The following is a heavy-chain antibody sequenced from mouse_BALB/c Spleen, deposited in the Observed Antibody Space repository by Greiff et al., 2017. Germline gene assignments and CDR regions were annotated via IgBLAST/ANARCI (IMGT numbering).Heavy chain of an antibody. Sequence: EVKLMESGPGLVKPSQSLSLTCTVTGYSITSDYAWNWIRQFPGNKLEWMGYISYSGSTSYNPSLKSRISITRDTSKNQFFLQLNSVTTEDTATYYCAREGIYYDYDGAWFAYWGQGTLVTVSA. V-gene: IGHV3-2*02. CDR2: ISYSGST. D-gene: IGHD2-4*01. CDR1: GYSITSDYA. J-gene: IGHJ3*01. CDR3: AREGIYYDYDGAWFAY.